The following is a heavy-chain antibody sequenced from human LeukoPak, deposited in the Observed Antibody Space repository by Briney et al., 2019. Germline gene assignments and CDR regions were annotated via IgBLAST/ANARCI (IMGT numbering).Heavy chain of an antibody. V-gene: IGHV3-21*04. D-gene: IGHD3-9*01. J-gene: IGHJ4*01. CDR2: INTSSSYI. Sequence: PGGSLRLSCAVSGFTFSSYSMNWVRQAPGKGLEWVWSINTSSSYIYYPDSVKGRCTISRDNAKKALYLQINTLRAEDTAVYDCAGGWSNYDIVTGYSYFDYWEQRTLIIVSS. CDR1: GFTFSSYS. CDR3: AGGWSNYDIVTGYSYFDY.